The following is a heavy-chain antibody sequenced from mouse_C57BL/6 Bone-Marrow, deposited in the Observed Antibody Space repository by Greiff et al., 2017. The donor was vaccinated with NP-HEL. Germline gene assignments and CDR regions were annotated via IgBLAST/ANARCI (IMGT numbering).Heavy chain of an antibody. Sequence: VQLQQPGAELVKPGASVKMSCKASGYTFTSYWITWVKPRPGKGLEWIGDIYPGSGSTNYNEKFKSQATLTVDTSSSTAYRQLSSLTSEDSAVYYCASYYEYDGGRFDYWGQGTTLTVSS. J-gene: IGHJ2*01. CDR2: IYPGSGST. CDR1: GYTFTSYW. CDR3: ASYYEYDGGRFDY. D-gene: IGHD2-4*01. V-gene: IGHV1-55*01.